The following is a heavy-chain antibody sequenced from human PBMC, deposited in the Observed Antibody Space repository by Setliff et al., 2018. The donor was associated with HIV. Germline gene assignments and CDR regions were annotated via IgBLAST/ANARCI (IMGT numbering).Heavy chain of an antibody. CDR3: TRGGPTVAYGVDV. V-gene: IGHV4-38-2*01. J-gene: IGHJ6*02. Sequence: LSETLSLTCAVSGYSISGSYYWAWIRQPPGKGLEWIANIYLSGSTNYNPSLKGRVTISLDTSKNQFYLKLNSVTAADTAIYYCTRGGPTVAYGVDVWGQGTTVTVSS. CDR1: GYSISGSYY. D-gene: IGHD4-17*01. CDR2: IYLSGST.